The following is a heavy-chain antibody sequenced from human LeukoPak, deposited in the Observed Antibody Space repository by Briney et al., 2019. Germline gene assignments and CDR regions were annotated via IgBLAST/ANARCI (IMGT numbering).Heavy chain of an antibody. CDR3: ARAVLATKSEHWFDS. D-gene: IGHD2-8*01. J-gene: IGHJ5*01. CDR2: IYHSGST. CDR1: AYSISSGYY. Sequence: PSETLSLTCTVSAYSISSGYYWGWIRQPPGKGLEWIGSIYHSGSTYYNPSLKSRVTISVDTSKNQFSLKLSSVTAADTAVYYCARAVLATKSEHWFDSWGQGTLVTVSS. V-gene: IGHV4-38-2*02.